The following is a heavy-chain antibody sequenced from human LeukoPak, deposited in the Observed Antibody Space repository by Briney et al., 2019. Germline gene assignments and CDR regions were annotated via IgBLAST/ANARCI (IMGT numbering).Heavy chain of an antibody. CDR2: INHSGST. D-gene: IGHD2-2*02. Sequence: SESLSLTCAVYGGSFSGYYWSWIRQPPGKGLEWIGEINHSGSTNYNPSLKSRVTISVDTSKNQFSLKLSSVTAADTAVYYCARGQYPGYFDLWGRGTLVTVSS. V-gene: IGHV4-34*01. CDR3: ARGQYPGYFDL. CDR1: GGSFSGYY. J-gene: IGHJ2*01.